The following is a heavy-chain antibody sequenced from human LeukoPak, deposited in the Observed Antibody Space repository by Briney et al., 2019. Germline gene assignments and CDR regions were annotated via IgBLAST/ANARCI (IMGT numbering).Heavy chain of an antibody. J-gene: IGHJ6*04. CDR2: IRSKANSYAT. CDR1: GFTFSGSA. Sequence: GGSLRLSCAASGFTFSGSAMHWVRQASGKGLEWVGRIRSKANSYATAYAASVKGRFTISRDDSKNTACLQMNSLKTEDTAVYYCTRLTVRGVNGPHYGMDVWGKGTTVTVSS. V-gene: IGHV3-73*01. CDR3: TRLTVRGVNGPHYGMDV. D-gene: IGHD3-10*01.